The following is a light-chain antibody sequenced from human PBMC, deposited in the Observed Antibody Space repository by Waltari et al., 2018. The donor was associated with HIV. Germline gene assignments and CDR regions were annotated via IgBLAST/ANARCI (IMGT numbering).Light chain of an antibody. V-gene: IGLV1-40*01. CDR3: QSYDSSLSGSGV. CDR2: GNS. J-gene: IGLJ3*02. Sequence: QSVLTQPPSVSGAPGQRVTISCTGSSSNIGAGYDVHWYQQLPGTAPKPLIYGNSNRPSGVPDRFSGSKSGTSASLAITGLQADDEADYYCQSYDSSLSGSGVFGGGTKLTVL. CDR1: SSNIGAGYD.